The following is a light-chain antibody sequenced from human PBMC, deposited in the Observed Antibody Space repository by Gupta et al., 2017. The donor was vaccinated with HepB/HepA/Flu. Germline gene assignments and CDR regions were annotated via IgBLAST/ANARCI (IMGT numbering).Light chain of an antibody. CDR3: RQRIPLPIA. CDR2: EAS. J-gene: IGKJ5*01. V-gene: IGKV2D-29*01. Sequence: DIVMTQTPLSLSVTPGQPASISCKSTQSLLHADGKTYLYWYLQKPGQPPQLLIHEASNRGSGVPDRFSGRGSGTDFTLAISRGVADDVGVYYSRQRIPLPIAFGQATRLEI. CDR1: QSLLHADGKTY.